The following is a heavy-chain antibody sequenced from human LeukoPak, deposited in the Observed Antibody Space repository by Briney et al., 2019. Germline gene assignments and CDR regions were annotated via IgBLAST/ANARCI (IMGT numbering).Heavy chain of an antibody. D-gene: IGHD2-15*01. CDR1: GFTFTNYW. CDR2: INEDETEK. V-gene: IGHV3-7*01. J-gene: IGHJ5*02. Sequence: GGSLRLSCAVSGFTFTNYWMTWVRQAPGKGLQWVANINEDETEKFYVDSVVGRFTISRDNGKNFLYLQMNSLRPEDTAVYYCAKSGGFFDSWGQGPLVTVSS. CDR3: AKSGGFFDS.